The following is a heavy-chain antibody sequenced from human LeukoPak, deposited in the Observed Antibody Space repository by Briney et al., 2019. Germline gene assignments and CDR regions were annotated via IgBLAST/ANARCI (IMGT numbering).Heavy chain of an antibody. V-gene: IGHV3-30*18. J-gene: IGHJ4*02. D-gene: IGHD3-9*01. CDR2: ISYDGSNK. CDR3: AKASLRYFDWFSDY. CDR1: GFTFSSYA. Sequence: GGSLRLSCAASGFTFSSYAMHWVRQAPGKGLEWVAVISYDGSNKYYADSVKGRFTISRDNSRNTLHLQMNSLRAEDTALYSCAKASLRYFDWFSDYWGQGTLVTVSS.